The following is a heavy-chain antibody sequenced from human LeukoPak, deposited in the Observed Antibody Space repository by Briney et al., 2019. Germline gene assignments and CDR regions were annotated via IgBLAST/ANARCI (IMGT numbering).Heavy chain of an antibody. CDR2: INPNTENT. Sequence: ASVKVSCKASGYTFTGYYIHWVRQAPGQGLEWMAWINPNTENTKSAQKFLGRVTMTRDTSLSTAYMELDRLTSDDTAVYYCARTYCGGDCYLNDAFDIWGQGTMVTVSS. V-gene: IGHV1-2*02. CDR1: GYTFTGYY. J-gene: IGHJ3*02. D-gene: IGHD2-21*01. CDR3: ARTYCGGDCYLNDAFDI.